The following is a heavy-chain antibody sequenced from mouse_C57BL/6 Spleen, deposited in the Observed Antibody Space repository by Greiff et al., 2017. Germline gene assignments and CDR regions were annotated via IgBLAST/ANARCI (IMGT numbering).Heavy chain of an antibody. J-gene: IGHJ4*01. CDR1: GFNIKDYY. Sequence: QVQLQQPGAELVRPGASVKLSCTASGFNIKDYYMHWVKQRPGQGLEWIGNINPSNGGTNYNEKFKSKATLTVDKSSSTAYMQLSSLTSEDSAVXYCASAIPYDYDEAEAMDYWGQGTSVTVSS. CDR3: ASAIPYDYDEAEAMDY. CDR2: INPSNGGT. D-gene: IGHD2-4*01. V-gene: IGHV1-53*01.